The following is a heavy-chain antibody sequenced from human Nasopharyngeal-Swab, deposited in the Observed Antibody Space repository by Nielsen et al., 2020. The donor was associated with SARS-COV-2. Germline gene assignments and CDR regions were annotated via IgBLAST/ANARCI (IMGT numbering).Heavy chain of an antibody. V-gene: IGHV1-46*01. CDR2: INPSGGST. CDR1: GYTFTSYY. CDR3: AIPRSPGIAAAGYFDY. Sequence: ASVKVSCKASGYTFTSYYMHWVRQAPGQGLEWMGIINPSGGSTSYAQKFQGRVTMTRDTSTSTVYMELSSLRSEDTAVYYCAIPRSPGIAAAGYFDYWGQGTLVTVSS. J-gene: IGHJ4*02. D-gene: IGHD6-13*01.